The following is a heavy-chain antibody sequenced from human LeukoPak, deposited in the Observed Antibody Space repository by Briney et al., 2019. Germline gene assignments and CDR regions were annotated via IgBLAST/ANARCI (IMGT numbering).Heavy chain of an antibody. CDR3: AREQYSYVSGSYYSTYFFDY. V-gene: IGHV3-72*01. CDR2: TRNKVNSYTT. CDR1: GFTFSDYY. D-gene: IGHD3-10*01. Sequence: GGPLRLSCAASGFTFSDYYMDWVRQAPGKGLEWVGRTRNKVNSYTTENAASVKGRFTISRDDSRNSLYLQMNSLKIEDTAVHYCAREQYSYVSGSYYSTYFFDYWGQGALVTVSS. J-gene: IGHJ4*02.